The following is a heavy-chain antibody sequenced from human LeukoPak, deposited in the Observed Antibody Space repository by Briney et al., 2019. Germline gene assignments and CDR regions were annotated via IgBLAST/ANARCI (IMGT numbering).Heavy chain of an antibody. CDR2: ISAYNGNT. Sequence: GASVKVSCKASGYTFTSYGISWVRQAPGQGLERMGWISAYNGNTNYAQKLQGRVTMTTDTSTSTAYMELRSLRSDDTAVYYCARWVYYYDSSDYRESGLFDPWGQGTLVTVSS. CDR1: GYTFTSYG. V-gene: IGHV1-18*01. CDR3: ARWVYYYDSSDYRESGLFDP. D-gene: IGHD3-22*01. J-gene: IGHJ5*02.